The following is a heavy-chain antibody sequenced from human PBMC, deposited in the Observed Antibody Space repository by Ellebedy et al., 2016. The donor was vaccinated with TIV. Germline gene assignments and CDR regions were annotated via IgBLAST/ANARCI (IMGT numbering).Heavy chain of an antibody. CDR2: VYHGGTT. CDR3: ARGLGYISNFFAY. D-gene: IGHD6-13*01. CDR1: GGSISTSW. Sequence: SETLSLTXAVSGGSISTSWWSWVRQPPGKGLEWIGQVYHGGTTNYNPSLKSRVVISIDNSKNQFSLKLSSVTAADTAVYYCARGLGYISNFFAYWGQGTLITVSS. V-gene: IGHV4-4*02. J-gene: IGHJ4*02.